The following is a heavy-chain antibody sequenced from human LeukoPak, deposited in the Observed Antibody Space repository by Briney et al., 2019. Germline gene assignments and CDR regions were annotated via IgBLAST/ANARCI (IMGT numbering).Heavy chain of an antibody. Sequence: SETLSLTCAVYGGSLSGSYWSWLRQPPGKGLEWIGEINHSGSTNYNPSLKSRVTISVDTSKNQFSLKLSSVTAADTAVYYCARGRITIFGVVILKHYFDYWGQGTLVTVSS. CDR3: ARGRITIFGVVILKHYFDY. V-gene: IGHV4-34*01. D-gene: IGHD3-3*01. J-gene: IGHJ4*02. CDR1: GGSLSGSY. CDR2: INHSGST.